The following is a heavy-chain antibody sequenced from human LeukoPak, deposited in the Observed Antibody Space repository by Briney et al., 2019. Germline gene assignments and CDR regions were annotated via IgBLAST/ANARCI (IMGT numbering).Heavy chain of an antibody. CDR3: AREVKDIVVVVAATPADYFDY. CDR2: IIPIFGTA. D-gene: IGHD2-15*01. CDR1: GCTFSSYA. J-gene: IGHJ4*02. V-gene: IGHV1-69*05. Sequence: GSSVKVSCKASGCTFSSYAISWVRQAPGQGLEWMGRIIPIFGTANYAQKFQGRVTITTDESTSTAYMELSSLRSEDTAVYYSAREVKDIVVVVAATPADYFDYWGQGTLVTVSS.